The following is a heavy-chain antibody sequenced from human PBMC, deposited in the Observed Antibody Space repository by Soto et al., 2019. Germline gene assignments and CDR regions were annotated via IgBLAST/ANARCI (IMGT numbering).Heavy chain of an antibody. CDR1: GGSISSSSYY. CDR3: ARQFMAMVRGVTLLDY. J-gene: IGHJ4*02. V-gene: IGHV4-39*01. Sequence: PSETLSLTCTVSGGSISSSSYYWGWIRQPPGKGLEWIGSIYYSGSTYYNPSLKSRVTISVDTSKNQFSLKLSSVTAADTAVYYCARQFMAMVRGVTLLDYWGQGTLVTVS. D-gene: IGHD3-10*01. CDR2: IYYSGST.